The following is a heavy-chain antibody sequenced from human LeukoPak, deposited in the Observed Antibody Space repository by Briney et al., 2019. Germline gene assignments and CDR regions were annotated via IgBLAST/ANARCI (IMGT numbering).Heavy chain of an antibody. CDR2: IWSDGTNK. V-gene: IGHV3-33*08. J-gene: IGHJ4*02. D-gene: IGHD1-26*01. Sequence: GGSLRLSCAASGFTFSSYGMHWVRQTPGKGLEWVTIIWSDGTNKYYADSVKGRFTISRDNSKNTLYLQMNSLRAEDTAVYYCARGSGSFSGGFDYWGQRTLGTVSS. CDR3: ARGSGSFSGGFDY. CDR1: GFTFSSYG.